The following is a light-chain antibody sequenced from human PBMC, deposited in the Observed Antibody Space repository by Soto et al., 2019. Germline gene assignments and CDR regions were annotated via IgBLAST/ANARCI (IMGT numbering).Light chain of an antibody. CDR2: AAS. CDR1: QGIGSW. CDR3: QQANSFPPP. V-gene: IGKV1-12*01. J-gene: IGKJ4*01. Sequence: DIQMTQSPSSVSASVGDRVTIACRASQGIGSWLAWYQQKPGKAPKLLIYAASSLHSGVPSRYSGSGSETDFPLTISCLQPEDFATFHCQQANSFPPPFVGGTKVEIK.